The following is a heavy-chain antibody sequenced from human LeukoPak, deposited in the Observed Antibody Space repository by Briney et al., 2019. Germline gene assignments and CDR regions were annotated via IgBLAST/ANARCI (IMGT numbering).Heavy chain of an antibody. CDR2: INSDGYSI. CDR3: ARSRAAAPVFDY. D-gene: IGHD6-13*01. Sequence: GGSLRLSCAASGFTFDDYAMHWVRQAPGKGLVWLSRINSDGYSISYANSVKGRFTISRDNSKNTLYLQMNSLRAEDTAVYYCARSRAAAPVFDYWGQGTLVTVSS. CDR1: GFTFDDYA. V-gene: IGHV3-74*01. J-gene: IGHJ4*02.